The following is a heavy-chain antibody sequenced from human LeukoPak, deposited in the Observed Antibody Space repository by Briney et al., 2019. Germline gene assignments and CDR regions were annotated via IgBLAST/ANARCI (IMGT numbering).Heavy chain of an antibody. J-gene: IGHJ5*02. CDR2: TYYRSKWYN. Sequence: SQTLSLTCAISGDSVSTNSEAWNWIRQSPSRGLEWLGRTYYRSKWYNDYAVSVKSRITINPDTSKNQFSLKLSSVTAADTAVYYCARGLYYDFWSGYYGPKNWFDPWGQGTLVTVSS. CDR1: GDSVSTNSEA. CDR3: ARGLYYDFWSGYYGPKNWFDP. V-gene: IGHV6-1*01. D-gene: IGHD3-3*01.